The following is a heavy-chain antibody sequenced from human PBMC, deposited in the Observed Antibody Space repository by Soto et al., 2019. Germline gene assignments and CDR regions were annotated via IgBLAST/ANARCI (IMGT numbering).Heavy chain of an antibody. CDR2: ISAYNGNT. Sequence: QVQLVQSGAEVKKPGASVKVSCKASGYTFTSYGISWVRQAPGQGLEWMGWISAYNGNTNYAQKLQGRVTMTTDTSTSKAYMELRRLRSDDTAVYYCARDLALFIAAAGPQGDYWGQGTLVTVSS. D-gene: IGHD6-13*01. CDR1: GYTFTSYG. V-gene: IGHV1-18*01. CDR3: ARDLALFIAAAGPQGDY. J-gene: IGHJ4*02.